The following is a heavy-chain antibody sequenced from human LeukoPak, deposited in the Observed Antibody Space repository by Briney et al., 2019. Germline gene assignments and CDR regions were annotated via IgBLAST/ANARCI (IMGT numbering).Heavy chain of an antibody. J-gene: IGHJ4*02. CDR1: GGSISSYY. Sequence: PSETLSLTCTVSGGSISSYYWSWIRQPPGKGLEWIGYIYYSGSTNYNPSLKSRVTISVDTSKNQFSLKLSSVTAADTAVYYCARGGGIAAASKSDYWGQGTLVTVSS. V-gene: IGHV4-59*12. CDR3: ARGGGIAAASKSDY. D-gene: IGHD6-13*01. CDR2: IYYSGST.